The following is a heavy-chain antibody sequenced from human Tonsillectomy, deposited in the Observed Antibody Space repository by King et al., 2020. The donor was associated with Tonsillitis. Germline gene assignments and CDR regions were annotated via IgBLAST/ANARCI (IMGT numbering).Heavy chain of an antibody. D-gene: IGHD2-21*01. CDR2: IHDSGNT. J-gene: IGHJ2*01. CDR3: ARVLWASYWYFDL. CDR1: GGPISGYY. Sequence: VQLQESGPGLVKPSETLSLTCTVSGGPISGYYWNWIRQPPGKGLEWIGYIHDSGNTNYNPSLKSRFTLSVDTSNNQFSLRLSSVTAADTAVYYCARVLWASYWYFDLWGRGTLVTVPS. V-gene: IGHV4-59*01.